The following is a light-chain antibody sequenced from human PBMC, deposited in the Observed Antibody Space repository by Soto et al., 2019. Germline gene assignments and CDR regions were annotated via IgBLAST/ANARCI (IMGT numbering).Light chain of an antibody. CDR1: RGISSN. J-gene: IGKJ1*01. CDR2: DAS. Sequence: EIVMTQSPATLSVSPGERATLSCRASRGISSNLAWYQQKPGQAPRLLIYDASSRATGIPDRFSRSGSGTDFTLTISRLEPEDFAVYYCHQYGSSRTFGLGTKVDIK. CDR3: HQYGSSRT. V-gene: IGKV3-20*01.